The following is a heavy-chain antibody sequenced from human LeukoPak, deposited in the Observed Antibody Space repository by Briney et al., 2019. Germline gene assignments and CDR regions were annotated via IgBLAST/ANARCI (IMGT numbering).Heavy chain of an antibody. CDR2: IIPIFGTA. V-gene: IGHV1-69*13. CDR1: GYTFTSYA. J-gene: IGHJ3*02. CDR3: AREDSGYVSSVDAFDI. Sequence: ASVKVSCKASGYTFTSYAISWVRQAPGQGLEWMGGIIPIFGTANHAQKFQGRVTITADESTSTAYMELSSLRSEDTAVYYCAREDSGYVSSVDAFDIWGQGTMVTVSS. D-gene: IGHD5-12*01.